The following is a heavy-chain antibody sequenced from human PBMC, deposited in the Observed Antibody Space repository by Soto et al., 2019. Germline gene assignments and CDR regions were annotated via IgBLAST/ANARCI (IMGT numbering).Heavy chain of an antibody. CDR3: AKDAISGNQVWDYFDY. CDR1: GFTFSNYA. D-gene: IGHD7-27*01. V-gene: IGHV3-23*01. Sequence: GSLRLSCGASGFTFSNYAMNWVRQAPGKGLEWVSGFGVGGNYIYYADSVKGRFTISRDNSKNTLYLQMSSLRAEDTAVYYCAKDAISGNQVWDYFDYWGQGTPVTVSS. J-gene: IGHJ4*02. CDR2: FGVGGNYI.